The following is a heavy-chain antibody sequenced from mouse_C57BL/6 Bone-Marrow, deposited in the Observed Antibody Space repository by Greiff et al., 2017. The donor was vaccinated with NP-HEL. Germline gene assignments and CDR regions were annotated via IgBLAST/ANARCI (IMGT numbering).Heavy chain of an antibody. CDR2: INPNNGGT. CDR1: GYTFTDYN. J-gene: IGHJ2*01. Sequence: VQLQQSGPELVKPGASVKMSCKASGYTFTDYNMHWVKQSHGKSLEWIGYINPNNGGTSYNQKFKGKATLTVNKSSSTAYMELRSLTSEDSAVYYCALFITTVVGPDYWGQGTTLTVSS. D-gene: IGHD1-1*01. CDR3: ALFITTVVGPDY. V-gene: IGHV1-22*01.